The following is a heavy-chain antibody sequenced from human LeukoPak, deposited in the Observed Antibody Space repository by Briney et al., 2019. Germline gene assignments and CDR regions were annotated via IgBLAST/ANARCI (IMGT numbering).Heavy chain of an antibody. CDR3: AKASLNDFWSGYHDVGGVDP. V-gene: IGHV3-23*01. J-gene: IGHJ5*02. Sequence: GSLRLSCAASGFTFSSYAMSWVRQAPGKWLEWVSAISGSGGSTYYADSVKGRFTISRDNSKNTLYLQMNSLRAEDTAVYYCAKASLNDFWSGYHDVGGVDPWGQGTLVTVSS. D-gene: IGHD3-3*01. CDR1: GFTFSSYA. CDR2: ISGSGGST.